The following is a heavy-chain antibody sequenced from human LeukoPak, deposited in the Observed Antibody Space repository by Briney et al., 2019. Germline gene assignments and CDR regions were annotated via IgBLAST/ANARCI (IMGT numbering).Heavy chain of an antibody. CDR1: GGTFSSYA. D-gene: IGHD1-1*01. J-gene: IGHJ3*02. CDR3: ARALQLETDAFDI. CDR2: IIPIFGTA. V-gene: IGHV1-69*13. Sequence: SVKVSCKASGGTFSSYAISWVRQAPGQGLEWMGGIIPIFGTANYAQKFQGRVTITADESTSTAYMELSSLRSEDTAVYYCARALQLETDAFDIWGQGTMVTVSS.